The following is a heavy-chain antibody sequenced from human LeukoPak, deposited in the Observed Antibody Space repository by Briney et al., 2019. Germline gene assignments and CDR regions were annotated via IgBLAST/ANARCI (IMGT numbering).Heavy chain of an antibody. D-gene: IGHD6-13*01. CDR2: ISGSGGST. CDR1: GFTFRSSA. CDR3: AKAASSSWPSYYYGMDV. Sequence: GGSLRLSCAASGFTFRSSAMTWVRQAPGKGLEWVSAISGSGGSTYYADSVKGRFTISKDNSKNTVYLQMSSLRVDDTAVYYCAKAASSSWPSYYYGMDVWGQGTTVTVSS. V-gene: IGHV3-23*01. J-gene: IGHJ6*02.